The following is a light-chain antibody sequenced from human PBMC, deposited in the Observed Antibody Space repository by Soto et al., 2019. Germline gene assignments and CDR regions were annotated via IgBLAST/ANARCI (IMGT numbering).Light chain of an antibody. J-gene: IGKJ2*01. CDR2: GAS. V-gene: IGKV3-20*01. Sequence: EIVLTQSPGTLSLSPGERATLSCRASQSVNGNYLTWYQQKPGQAPRLLIYGASTRATGTPDRFSGSGSGTDFTLTSSRLEPEDFAVYYCQQYGSSFRYTFGQGTKLEIK. CDR3: QQYGSSFRYT. CDR1: QSVNGNY.